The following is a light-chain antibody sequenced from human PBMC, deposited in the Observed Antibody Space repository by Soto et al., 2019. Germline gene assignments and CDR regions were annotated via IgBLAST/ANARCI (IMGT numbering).Light chain of an antibody. J-gene: IGKJ4*01. CDR1: QSISRY. Sequence: QRTQSPSSLSAYVGDRVTITCPASQSISRYLNWYQQKPGKAPKLLSYAASSLQSGVPSRVSGSGSGTDFTLTISSLKPEDFETYYCQQSYSTPVTFGGGTKVDIK. CDR3: QQSYSTPVT. CDR2: AAS. V-gene: IGKV1-39*01.